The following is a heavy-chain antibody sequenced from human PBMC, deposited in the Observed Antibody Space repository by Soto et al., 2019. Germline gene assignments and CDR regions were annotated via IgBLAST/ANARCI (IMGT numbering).Heavy chain of an antibody. CDR1: GYTFINFA. Sequence: QVQLVQSGAEVKKPGASVRVSCKASGYTFINFAMHWVRQAPGQRLEWMGWSNPGNGLTKYSQNFQGRVTITWDTSASAASMELSSLRSEDTAVYYCARDKYGGSNGLAYWGQGTLVSVSS. D-gene: IGHD3-16*01. CDR3: ARDKYGGSNGLAY. CDR2: SNPGNGLT. J-gene: IGHJ4*02. V-gene: IGHV1-3*01.